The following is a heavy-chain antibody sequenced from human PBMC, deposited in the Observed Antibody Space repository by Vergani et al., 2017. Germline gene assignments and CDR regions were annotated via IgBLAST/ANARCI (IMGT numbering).Heavy chain of an antibody. CDR2: IYYSGST. Sequence: QLQLQESGPGLVKPSETLSLTCTVSGGSISSSSYYWGWIRQPPGKGLEWLGSIYYSGSTYYNPSLKSRVTISVDTSKNQFSLKLSSVTAADTAVYYCANQYCYVGILLWDRGTLVIVSS. V-gene: IGHV4-39*01. D-gene: IGHD2/OR15-2a*01. J-gene: IGHJ4*02. CDR1: GGSISSSSYY. CDR3: ANQYCYVGILL.